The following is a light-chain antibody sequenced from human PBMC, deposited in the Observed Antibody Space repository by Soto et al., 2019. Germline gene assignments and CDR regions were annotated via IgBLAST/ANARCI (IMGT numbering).Light chain of an antibody. CDR3: CSYAGSNTYV. CDR2: EVT. J-gene: IGLJ1*01. Sequence: QSVLTQPASVSGSPGQSITISCTGTSSDVGSYNLVSWYQHHPGKAPKLIIYEVTRRPSGISNRFSGSKSGNTASLTISGLQAEDEADYYCCSYAGSNTYVFGTVSKVTVL. V-gene: IGLV2-23*02. CDR1: SSDVGSYNL.